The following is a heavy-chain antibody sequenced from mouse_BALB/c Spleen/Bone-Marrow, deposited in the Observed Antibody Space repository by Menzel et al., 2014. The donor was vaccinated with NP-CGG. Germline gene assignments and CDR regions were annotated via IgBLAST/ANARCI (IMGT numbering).Heavy chain of an antibody. CDR1: GFTFSSYT. CDR2: ISNGGGST. Sequence: EVQLQQSGGGLVLPGGSLKLSCAASGFTFSSYTMSWVRQTPEKRLEWVAYISNGGGSTYYPDTVKGRFTISRDNAKNTLYLQMSSLKSEDTAMYYCARHGYYGSRAMDYWGQGTSVTVSS. D-gene: IGHD1-1*01. V-gene: IGHV5-12-2*01. J-gene: IGHJ4*01. CDR3: ARHGYYGSRAMDY.